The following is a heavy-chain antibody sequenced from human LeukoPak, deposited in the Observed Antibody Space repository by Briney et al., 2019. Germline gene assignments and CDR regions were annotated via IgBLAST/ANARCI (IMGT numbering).Heavy chain of an antibody. Sequence: GGSLRLSCAASGFTFSSYGMSWVRQAPGKGLEWVAVISYDGSNKYYADSVKGRFAISRDNSKNTLYLQMNSLRAEDTAVYYCARDFGYSYGGGYYFDYWGQGTLVTVSS. D-gene: IGHD5-18*01. V-gene: IGHV3-30*03. J-gene: IGHJ4*02. CDR1: GFTFSSYG. CDR2: ISYDGSNK. CDR3: ARDFGYSYGGGYYFDY.